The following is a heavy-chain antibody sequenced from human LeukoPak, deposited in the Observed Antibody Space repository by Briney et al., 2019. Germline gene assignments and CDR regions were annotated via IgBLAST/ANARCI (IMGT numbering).Heavy chain of an antibody. CDR1: GFTFSSYG. D-gene: IGHD6-19*01. CDR2: IRYDGSNK. CDR3: AKDHDSSGWYYFDY. V-gene: IGHV3-30*02. Sequence: PGGALRLSCAASGFTFSSYGMHWVRQAPGKGLEWVAFIRYDGSNKDYADSVKGRFTISRDNSKNTLYLQMNSLRAEDTAVYYCAKDHDSSGWYYFDYWGQGTLVTVSS. J-gene: IGHJ4*02.